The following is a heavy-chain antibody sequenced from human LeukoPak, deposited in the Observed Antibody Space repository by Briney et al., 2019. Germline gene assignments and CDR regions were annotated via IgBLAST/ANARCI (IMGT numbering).Heavy chain of an antibody. CDR1: GGSISSSSYY. D-gene: IGHD6-6*01. V-gene: IGHV4-39*07. CDR3: ARADEAARFDY. Sequence: PSETLSLTCTVSGGSISSSSYYWGWIRQPPGKGLEWIGSIYYSGSTYYNPSLKSRVTISVDTSKNQFSLKLSSVTAADTAVYYCARADEAARFDYWGQGTLVTVSS. J-gene: IGHJ4*02. CDR2: IYYSGST.